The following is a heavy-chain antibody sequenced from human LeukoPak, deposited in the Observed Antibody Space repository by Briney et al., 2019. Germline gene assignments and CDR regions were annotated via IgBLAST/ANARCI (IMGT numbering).Heavy chain of an antibody. D-gene: IGHD3-3*01. J-gene: IGHJ4*02. V-gene: IGHV3-64D*09. CDR3: VKAQYDFWSGLDY. CDR2: ISGNGGST. Sequence: VGALRLSCSASGFTLSRYPMHWVRQAPGKGLEYVSAISGNGGSTYYADSVKGRFTISRDNSKNTLYLQMSSLRTEDTAIYYCVKAQYDFWSGLDYWGQGTLVTVSS. CDR1: GFTLSRYP.